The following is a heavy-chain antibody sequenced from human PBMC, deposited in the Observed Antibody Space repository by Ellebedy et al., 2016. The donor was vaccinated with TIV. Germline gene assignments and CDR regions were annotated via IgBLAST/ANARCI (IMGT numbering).Heavy chain of an antibody. CDR1: GFTFSSYW. D-gene: IGHD6-6*01. CDR2: INSDGSIT. J-gene: IGHJ4*02. V-gene: IGHV3-74*01. Sequence: GESLKISCAASGFTFSSYWMHWVRQAPGKGLVWVSRINSDGSITTYADSVKGRFTISRDNAKNTLYLQMDSLRAEDTAVYYCAILDWRIYSDSSPARGYWGQG. CDR3: AILDWRIYSDSSPARGY.